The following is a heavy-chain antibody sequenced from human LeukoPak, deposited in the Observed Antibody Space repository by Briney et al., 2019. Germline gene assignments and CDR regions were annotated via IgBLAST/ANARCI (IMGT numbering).Heavy chain of an antibody. CDR1: GYTLTELS. CDR2: FDPEDGET. CDR3: ATRGYCSSTSCYPDY. Sequence: ASVKVSCKVSGYTLTELSMHWVRQAPGKGLEWMGGFDPEDGETIYAQKFQGRVTMTEDTSTDTAYMELSSLRSEDTVVYYCATRGYCSSTSCYPDYWGQGTLVTVSS. V-gene: IGHV1-24*01. D-gene: IGHD2-2*01. J-gene: IGHJ4*02.